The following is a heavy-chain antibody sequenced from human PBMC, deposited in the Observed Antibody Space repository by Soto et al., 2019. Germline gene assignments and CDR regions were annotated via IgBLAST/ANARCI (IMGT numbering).Heavy chain of an antibody. CDR1: GGTFSSYA. CDR2: IIPIFGTA. V-gene: IGHV1-69*01. Sequence: QVQLVQSGAEVKKPGSSVQVSCKASGGTFSSYAISWVRQAPGQGLEWMGGIIPIFGTANYAQKFQGRVTITADESTSTAYMGLSSLRTEDTVVYYCARADPSFKTPYYYCYGMDVWGQGSTVTVSS. CDR3: ARADPSFKTPYYYCYGMDV. J-gene: IGHJ6*02.